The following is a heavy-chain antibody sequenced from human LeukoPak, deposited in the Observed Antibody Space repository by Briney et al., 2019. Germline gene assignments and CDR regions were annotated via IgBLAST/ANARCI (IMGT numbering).Heavy chain of an antibody. CDR3: ARTSGSYERAGSFDY. D-gene: IGHD1-26*01. V-gene: IGHV4-39*07. CDR2: IYHNGRT. Sequence: SETLSLTCFVSGGSISNTNYYWAWIRQPPGKGWEYIGSIYHNGRTYYNPSLTSRVTMSVDTSKSQFSLKLSSVTAADTAVYYCARTSGSYERAGSFDYWGQGTLVTVSS. J-gene: IGHJ4*02. CDR1: GGSISNTNYY.